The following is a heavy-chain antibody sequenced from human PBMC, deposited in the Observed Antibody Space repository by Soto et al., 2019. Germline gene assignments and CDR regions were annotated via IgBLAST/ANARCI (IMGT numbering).Heavy chain of an antibody. D-gene: IGHD1-26*01. V-gene: IGHV4-59*01. Sequence: SETLSLTCKVSGGSISNFYWSWIRQPPGKGLEWIGYSDDSGSTKYNPSLKSRVSISVDTSKNQFSLRLISVTAADTAVYYCARDAAYGGSYRRFDPWGQGTLVTVSS. CDR2: SDDSGST. CDR1: GGSISNFY. J-gene: IGHJ5*02. CDR3: ARDAAYGGSYRRFDP.